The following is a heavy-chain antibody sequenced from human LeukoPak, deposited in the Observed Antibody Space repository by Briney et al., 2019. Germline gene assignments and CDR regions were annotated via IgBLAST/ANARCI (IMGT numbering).Heavy chain of an antibody. CDR1: GFTFSSYS. J-gene: IGHJ4*02. Sequence: GGSLRLSCAASGFTFSSYSMNWVRQAPGKGLEWVSSISSSSSYIYCADSVKGRFTISRDNAKNSLYLQMNSLRAEDTAVYYCASTGYSSSWYGVAFDYWGQGTLVTVSS. D-gene: IGHD6-13*01. V-gene: IGHV3-21*01. CDR3: ASTGYSSSWYGVAFDY. CDR2: ISSSSSYI.